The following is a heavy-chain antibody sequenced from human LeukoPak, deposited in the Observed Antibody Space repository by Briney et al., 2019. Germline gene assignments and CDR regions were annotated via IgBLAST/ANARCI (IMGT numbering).Heavy chain of an antibody. Sequence: GGSLRLSCAASGFTFSSYWMSWVRQAPGRGLEWVAFIRHDGSNKYYADSVKGRFIISRDNSKNTLYVQMNSLRAEDTAVYYCAKDLLLMMTFGGVVDYWGQGTLVTVSS. D-gene: IGHD3-16*01. CDR3: AKDLLLMMTFGGVVDY. J-gene: IGHJ4*02. V-gene: IGHV3-30*02. CDR1: GFTFSSYW. CDR2: IRHDGSNK.